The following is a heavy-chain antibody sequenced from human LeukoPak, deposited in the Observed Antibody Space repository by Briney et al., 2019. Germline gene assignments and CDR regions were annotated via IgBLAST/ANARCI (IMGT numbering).Heavy chain of an antibody. J-gene: IGHJ4*02. CDR3: ARDRWACSSTSCYGPFDY. CDR1: GYTFTSYG. D-gene: IGHD2-2*01. CDR2: ISAYNGNT. V-gene: IGHV1-18*01. Sequence: GASVKVSCKASGYTFTSYGITWVRQAPGQRREWMGWISAYNGNTNYAQKLQGRVTMTTDTSTRTAYMELRSLRSDDTAVYYCARDRWACSSTSCYGPFDYWGQGTLVTVSS.